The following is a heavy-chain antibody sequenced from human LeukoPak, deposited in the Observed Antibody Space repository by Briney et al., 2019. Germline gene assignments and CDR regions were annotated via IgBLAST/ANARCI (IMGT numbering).Heavy chain of an antibody. CDR2: FDPADEKT. J-gene: IGHJ4*02. CDR3: ATYDSSGLLDF. V-gene: IGHV1-24*01. D-gene: IGHD3-22*01. CDR1: GYKLTELS. Sequence: GASVKVSCKVSGYKLTELSIHWVREAPGKGLEWVGGFDPADEKTIYAQKFQGRVTMTEDTSTDTAYMGLSSLRSEDTALYYCATYDSSGLLDFWGQGTLVTVSS.